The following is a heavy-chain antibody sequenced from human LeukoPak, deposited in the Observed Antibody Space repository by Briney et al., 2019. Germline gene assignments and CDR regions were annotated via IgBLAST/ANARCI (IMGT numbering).Heavy chain of an antibody. Sequence: PGGSLRLSCAASGFTFSSYSMNWVRQAPGKGLEWVSSISSSSSYIYYADSVKGRFTISRDNSKNTLYLQMNSLRAEDTAVYYCAKGQWLVRRYFDYWGQGTLVTVSS. CDR2: ISSSSSYI. D-gene: IGHD6-19*01. V-gene: IGHV3-21*04. CDR3: AKGQWLVRRYFDY. J-gene: IGHJ4*02. CDR1: GFTFSSYS.